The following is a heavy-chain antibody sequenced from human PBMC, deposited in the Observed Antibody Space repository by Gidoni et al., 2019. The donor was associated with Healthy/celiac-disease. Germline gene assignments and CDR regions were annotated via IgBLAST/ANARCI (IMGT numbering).Heavy chain of an antibody. J-gene: IGHJ4*02. D-gene: IGHD5-18*01. V-gene: IGHV3-21*01. CDR1: GFTFSSYS. CDR2: ISSSSSYI. CDR3: ARDPYSYGSFSVY. Sequence: EVQLVESGGGLVKPGGSLRLSCAASGFTFSSYSMNWVRQAPGKGLEWVSSISSSSSYIYYADSVKGRFTISRDNAKNSLYLQMNSLRAEDTAVYYCARDPYSYGSFSVYWGQGTLVTVSS.